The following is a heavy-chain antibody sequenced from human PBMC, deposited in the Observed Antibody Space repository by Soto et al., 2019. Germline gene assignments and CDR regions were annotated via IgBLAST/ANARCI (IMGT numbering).Heavy chain of an antibody. V-gene: IGHV1-8*01. CDR1: GYTFTSLD. CDR3: ARGVNQGVDY. CDR2: MSSGNGKT. J-gene: IGHJ4*02. Sequence: QVQLVQSGAEVKEPGASVKVSCKTSGYTFTSLDINWVRQAAGQGPEWMGWMSSGNGKTGYAQRFQGRVSMTRDTSISTAYMELSSLTFEDTAVYYCARGVNQGVDYWGQGTLVTVSS. D-gene: IGHD2-2*01.